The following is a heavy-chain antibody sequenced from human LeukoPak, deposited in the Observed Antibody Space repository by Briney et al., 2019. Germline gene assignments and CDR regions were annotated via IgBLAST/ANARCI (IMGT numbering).Heavy chain of an antibody. D-gene: IGHD3-10*01. V-gene: IGHV3-23*01. CDR3: AKEGPLLWFGELLGPYGMDV. Sequence: GGSLRLSCAASGFTFSSYAMSWVRQAPGRGLEWVSAISGSGGSTYYADSVKGRFTISRDNSKNTLYLQMNSLRAEDTAVYYCAKEGPLLWFGELLGPYGMDVWGQGTTVTVSS. CDR1: GFTFSSYA. CDR2: ISGSGGST. J-gene: IGHJ6*02.